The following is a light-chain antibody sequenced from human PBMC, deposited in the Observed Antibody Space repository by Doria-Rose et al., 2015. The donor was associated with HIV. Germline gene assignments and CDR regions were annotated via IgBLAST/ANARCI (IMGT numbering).Light chain of an antibody. Sequence: TQSPGTLSLSPGERATLSCRASQSFSSTYLAWYQQKPGQAPSLLIYDGSTRATGTPDRFSASGSGTDFTLTTNRLEPEDFALYYCHQYGTPWTFGQGTRVEI. V-gene: IGKV3-20*01. CDR1: QSFSSTY. CDR3: HQYGTPWT. CDR2: DGS. J-gene: IGKJ1*01.